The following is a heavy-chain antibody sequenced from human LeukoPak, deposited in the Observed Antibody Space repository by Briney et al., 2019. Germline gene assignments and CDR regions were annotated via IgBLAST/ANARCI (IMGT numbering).Heavy chain of an antibody. D-gene: IGHD3-22*01. CDR2: ISAYNGNT. CDR1: GYTFTSYG. J-gene: IGHJ3*02. CDR3: ARGSTMIVVSKRPYAFDI. V-gene: IGHV1-18*01. Sequence: GASVKVSCKASGYTFTSYGISWVRQAPGQGLEWMGRISAYNGNTNYAQKLQGRVTMTTDTSTSTAYMELRSLRSDDTAVYYCARGSTMIVVSKRPYAFDIWGQGTMVTVSS.